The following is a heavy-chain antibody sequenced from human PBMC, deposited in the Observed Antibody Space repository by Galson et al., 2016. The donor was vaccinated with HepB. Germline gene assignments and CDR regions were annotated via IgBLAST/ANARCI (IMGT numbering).Heavy chain of an antibody. Sequence: LSLTCAVSGGSISSTNWWSWVRQSPGKGLAWIGEIYHSGNTNYNPSLQSRVTISVDKSKNQFSLKLSSVTAADTAVYYCAKDLKVENSNDYGDYGGPVWGQGTLVTVSS. CDR2: IYHSGNT. CDR1: GGSISSTNW. CDR3: AKDLKVENSNDYGDYGGPV. D-gene: IGHD4-17*01. J-gene: IGHJ4*02. V-gene: IGHV4-4*02.